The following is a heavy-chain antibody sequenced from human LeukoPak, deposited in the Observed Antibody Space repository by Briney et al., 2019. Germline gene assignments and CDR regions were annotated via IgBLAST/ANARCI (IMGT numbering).Heavy chain of an antibody. CDR2: INPKNGGT. CDR1: GYTFTGFY. J-gene: IGHJ3*02. V-gene: IGHV1-2*02. Sequence: ASVKVSCKASGYTFTGFYIHWVRQAPGQGLEWMGWINPKNGGTKCSQKFQGRVTLTTDTSITTAHMELSRLRSDDTAVYYWARDQGPEAFDIWGQGTMVTVSS. CDR3: ARDQGPEAFDI. D-gene: IGHD2-2*01.